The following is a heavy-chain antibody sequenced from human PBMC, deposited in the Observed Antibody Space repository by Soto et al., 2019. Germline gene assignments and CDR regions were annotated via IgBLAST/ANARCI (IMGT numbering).Heavy chain of an antibody. D-gene: IGHD6-19*01. CDR2: IKSKTDGGTT. J-gene: IGHJ3*02. Sequence: PGGSLRLSCAASGFTFSNAWMSWVRQAPGKGLEWVGRIKSKTDGGTTDYAAPVKGRFTISRDDSKNTLYLQMNSLKTEDTAVYYCSTDLPDGSGWSYRDDGFDIWGQGTMVTVSS. CDR1: GFTFSNAW. CDR3: STDLPDGSGWSYRDDGFDI. V-gene: IGHV3-15*01.